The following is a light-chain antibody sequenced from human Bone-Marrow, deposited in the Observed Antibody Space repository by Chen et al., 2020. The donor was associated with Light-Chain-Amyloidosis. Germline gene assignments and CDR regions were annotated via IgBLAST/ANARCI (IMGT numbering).Light chain of an antibody. J-gene: IGKJ4*01. CDR3: QQYGTSPLT. CDR1: RTISSNY. CDR2: GSS. V-gene: IGKV3-20*01. Sequence: EIVFTHAPGTLSLSPGEGANLSCRASRTISSNYLTWYQQKFGQAPRLLIYGSSSRATGIPDRFTGSGSGTDFTLTINRLEPEDFAMYYCQQYGTSPLTFGGGTKVEIK.